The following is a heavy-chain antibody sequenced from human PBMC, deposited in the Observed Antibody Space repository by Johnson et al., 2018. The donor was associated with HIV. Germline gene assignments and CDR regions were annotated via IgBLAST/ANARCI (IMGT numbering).Heavy chain of an antibody. CDR2: IGTAGDT. V-gene: IGHV3-13*01. J-gene: IGHJ3*02. Sequence: VQLVESGGGLVQPGGSLRLSCAASGFTFSSYDMHWVRQATGKGLEWVSAIGTAGDTYYPGSVKGRFTISRENAKNSLYLQMNSLRAGDTAVYYCARSDPSKLLWFGDKDAFDIWGQGTMVTVSS. CDR3: ARSDPSKLLWFGDKDAFDI. D-gene: IGHD3-10*01. CDR1: GFTFSSYD.